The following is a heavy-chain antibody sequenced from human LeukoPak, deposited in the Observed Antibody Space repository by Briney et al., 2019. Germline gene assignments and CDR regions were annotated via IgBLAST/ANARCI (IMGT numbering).Heavy chain of an antibody. CDR3: AKDPNCGGDCYYFDY. CDR1: GFNFSIYS. V-gene: IGHV3-21*01. D-gene: IGHD2-21*02. J-gene: IGHJ4*02. Sequence: GGSLRLSCATSGFNFSIYSLNWVRQAPGKGLEWVASMTSSSRFIYYADSVRGRFTISRDNAQKSLFLQMSSLRAEDTAVYYCAKDPNCGGDCYYFDYWGQGTLVTVSS. CDR2: MTSSSRFI.